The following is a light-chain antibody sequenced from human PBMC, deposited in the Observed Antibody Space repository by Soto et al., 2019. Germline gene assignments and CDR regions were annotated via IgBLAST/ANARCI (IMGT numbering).Light chain of an antibody. Sequence: QSALTQPASVCGSPGQSITISFTGTSSEVWSSFLVSWYQQHPGKVPKLIIYEGNRRPSGVSGRFSGSKSGNTASLTISGLQAEDEADYYCCSFAGINTFYVFGTGTKVTV. CDR3: CSFAGINTFYV. CDR1: SSEVWSSFL. CDR2: EGN. J-gene: IGLJ1*01. V-gene: IGLV2-23*01.